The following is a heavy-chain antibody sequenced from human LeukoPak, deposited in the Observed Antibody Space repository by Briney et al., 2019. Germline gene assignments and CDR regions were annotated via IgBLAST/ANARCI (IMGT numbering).Heavy chain of an antibody. CDR3: AREQITIFGVVTAYFDY. CDR1: GYTFTSYG. CDR2: IIPIFGTA. J-gene: IGHJ4*02. D-gene: IGHD3-3*01. V-gene: IGHV1-69*01. Sequence: SVKVSCKASGYTFTSYGISWVRQAPGQGLEWMGGIIPIFGTANYAQKFQGRVTITADESTSTAYMELSSLRSEDTAVYYCAREQITIFGVVTAYFDYWGQGTLVTVSS.